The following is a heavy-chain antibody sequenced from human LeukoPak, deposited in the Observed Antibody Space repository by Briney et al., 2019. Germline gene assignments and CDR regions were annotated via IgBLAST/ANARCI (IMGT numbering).Heavy chain of an antibody. CDR2: INHSGST. J-gene: IGHJ4*02. CDR1: GGSFSGYY. Sequence: SETLSLTCAVYGGSFSGYYWSWIRQPPEKGLEWIGEINHSGSTNYNPSLKSRVTISVDTSKNQFSLKLSSVTAADTAVYYCARHKPYDYVWGSYRYTATVFDYWGQGTLVTVSS. D-gene: IGHD3-16*02. CDR3: ARHKPYDYVWGSYRYTATVFDY. V-gene: IGHV4-34*01.